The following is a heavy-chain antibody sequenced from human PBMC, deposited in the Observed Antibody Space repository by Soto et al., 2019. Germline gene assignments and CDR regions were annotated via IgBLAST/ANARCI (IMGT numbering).Heavy chain of an antibody. D-gene: IGHD6-6*01. V-gene: IGHV4-31*03. J-gene: IGHJ6*02. CDR3: ARWPSPRGYYYGMDV. CDR1: GDSISSGGTY. Sequence: QVQLQESGPGLVKPSQTLSLTCTVSGDSISSGGTYWSWVRQPPGKGLEWIGYIYYNGNTYYNPSLNSRVAMALDTSKNQFSLRLSSVTAADTATFYCARWPSPRGYYYGMDVWGQGTTVTVSS. CDR2: IYYNGNT.